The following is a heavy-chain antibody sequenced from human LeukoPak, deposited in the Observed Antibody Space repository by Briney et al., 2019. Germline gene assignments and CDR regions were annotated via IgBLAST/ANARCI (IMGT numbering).Heavy chain of an antibody. CDR3: AREQWFGDYELSVFDY. J-gene: IGHJ4*02. D-gene: IGHD3-10*01. V-gene: IGHV4-4*07. CDR2: IYTSGST. Sequence: PSETLSLTCTVSGGSISSYYWSWIRQPAGKGLEWIGRIYTSGSTNYNPSLKSRVTISVDTSKNQFSLKLSSVTAADTAVYYYAREQWFGDYELSVFDYWGQGTLVTVSS. CDR1: GGSISSYY.